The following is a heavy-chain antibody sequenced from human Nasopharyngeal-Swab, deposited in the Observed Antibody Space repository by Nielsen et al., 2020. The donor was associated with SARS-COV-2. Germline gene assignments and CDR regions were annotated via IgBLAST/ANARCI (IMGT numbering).Heavy chain of an antibody. V-gene: IGHV3-15*01. Sequence: GGSLRLSCAASGFTFSNYWMSWVRQAPGKGLEWVGRIKSKTDGGTTDYAAPVKGRFTISRDDSKNTLYLQMNSLKTEDTAVYYCTTDVQQLVPDFDYWGQGTLVTVSS. CDR1: GFTFSNYW. J-gene: IGHJ4*02. CDR3: TTDVQQLVPDFDY. CDR2: IKSKTDGGTT. D-gene: IGHD6-13*01.